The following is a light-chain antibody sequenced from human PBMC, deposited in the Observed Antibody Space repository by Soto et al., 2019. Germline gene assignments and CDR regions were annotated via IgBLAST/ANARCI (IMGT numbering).Light chain of an antibody. J-gene: IGKJ5*01. CDR2: DTS. Sequence: EFVLTQSPDTLSLSPGERATLSCRASQSVSIKLAWYQQRPGQAPRLLIYDTSTRATGIPARFSGSGSGTEFTLTISSLQSEDFAVYYCQQYNNWPPITFGQGTRLEIK. CDR1: QSVSIK. CDR3: QQYNNWPPIT. V-gene: IGKV3-15*01.